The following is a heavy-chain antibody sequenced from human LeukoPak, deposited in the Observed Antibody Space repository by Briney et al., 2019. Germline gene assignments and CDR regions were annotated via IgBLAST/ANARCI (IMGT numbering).Heavy chain of an antibody. J-gene: IGHJ4*02. V-gene: IGHV4-39*07. D-gene: IGHD3-10*01. CDR2: IYYSGST. Sequence: SETLSLTCTVSGGSISSYYWGWIRQPPGKGLEWIGSIYYSGSTYYNPSLKSRVTISVDTSKNQFSLKLSSVTAADTAVYYCAREITMVRGVIRYWGQGTLVTVSS. CDR1: GGSISSYY. CDR3: AREITMVRGVIRY.